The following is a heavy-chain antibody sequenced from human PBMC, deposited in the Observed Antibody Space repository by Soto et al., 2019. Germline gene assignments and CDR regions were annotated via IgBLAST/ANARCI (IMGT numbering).Heavy chain of an antibody. CDR2: MNPNSGNT. Sequence: ASVKVSCKASGYTFTSYDINWVRQATGQGLEWMGWMNPNSGNTGYAQKFQGRVTMTRNTSISTAYMELSSLRSEDTAVYYCARGKGYDILTGFSVYYGMNVWGQGTTVTVSS. V-gene: IGHV1-8*01. CDR1: GYTFTSYD. CDR3: ARGKGYDILTGFSVYYGMNV. D-gene: IGHD3-9*01. J-gene: IGHJ6*02.